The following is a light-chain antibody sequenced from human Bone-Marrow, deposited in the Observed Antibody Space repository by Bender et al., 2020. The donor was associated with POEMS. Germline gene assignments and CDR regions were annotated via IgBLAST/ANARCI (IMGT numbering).Light chain of an antibody. CDR3: SAWDDSLSGWV. V-gene: IGLV1-36*01. CDR1: SPNIGNHG. J-gene: IGLJ3*02. Sequence: QSVLTQPPSVSGAPGQRVTISFTGSSPNIGNHGVNWYQQLPGEAPKLLIYYDDLLTPGVSDRFSASKSGTSASLAISELQSEDEALYYCSAWDDSLSGWVFVGGTKLTVL. CDR2: YDD.